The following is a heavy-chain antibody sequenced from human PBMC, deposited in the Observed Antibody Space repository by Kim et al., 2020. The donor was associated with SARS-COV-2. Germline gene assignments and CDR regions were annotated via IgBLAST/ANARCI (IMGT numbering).Heavy chain of an antibody. CDR2: INGDGRTT. V-gene: IGHV3-74*03. D-gene: IGHD2-21*02. J-gene: IGHJ3*02. CDR1: GFTLRYYW. CDR3: VRVIYCGADCYSGDGFDI. Sequence: GGSLRLSCVASGFTLRYYWMNWVRQVPGEGPEWVSRINGDGRTTEYADSVKGRFTISRDNAKNTLHLEMNSLRVEDTAVYYCVRVIYCGADCYSGDGFDIWGHGTRVTVSS.